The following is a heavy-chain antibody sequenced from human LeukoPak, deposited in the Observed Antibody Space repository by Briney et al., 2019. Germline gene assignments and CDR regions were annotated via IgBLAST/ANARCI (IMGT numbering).Heavy chain of an antibody. CDR2: TSGRGEAI. D-gene: IGHD2-15*01. CDR1: GFTFSSYA. J-gene: IGHJ4*02. Sequence: GGSLRLSCAASGFTFSSYAMDWVRQAPGKGLEWISYTSGRGEAIFYADSVQGRFTISRDNAKNSIYLQMNGLTAEDTAVYYCARTYGSGSLDYGGQGTLVTVSS. CDR3: ARTYGSGSLDY. V-gene: IGHV3-48*01.